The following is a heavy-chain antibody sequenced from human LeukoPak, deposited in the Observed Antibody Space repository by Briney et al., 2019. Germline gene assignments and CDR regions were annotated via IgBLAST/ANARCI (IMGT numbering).Heavy chain of an antibody. J-gene: IGHJ4*02. CDR1: GFTFSSYG. CDR2: IPYDGSNK. CDR3: AKEQHGDYVGY. D-gene: IGHD4-17*01. V-gene: IGHV3-30*02. Sequence: GGSLRLSCAASGFTFSSYGMHWVGQAPGKGLEWVAFIPYDGSNKYYADSVKGRFTISRDNSKNTLYLQMNSLRAEDTAVYYCAKEQHGDYVGYWGQGTLVTVSS.